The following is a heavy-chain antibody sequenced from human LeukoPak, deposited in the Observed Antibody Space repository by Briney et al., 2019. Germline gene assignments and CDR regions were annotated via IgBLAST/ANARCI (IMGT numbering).Heavy chain of an antibody. CDR3: TRDEELLWFGELSFDI. V-gene: IGHV3-49*03. CDR1: GFTFGDYA. CDR2: IRSKAHGGTT. Sequence: GGSLRLSCTASGFTFGDYAMSWFRQAPGKGLEWVGFIRSKAHGGTTEYAASVKGRFTISRDDSKSIAYLQMNSLKTEDTAVYYCTRDEELLWFGELSFDIWGQGTMVTVSS. J-gene: IGHJ3*02. D-gene: IGHD3-10*01.